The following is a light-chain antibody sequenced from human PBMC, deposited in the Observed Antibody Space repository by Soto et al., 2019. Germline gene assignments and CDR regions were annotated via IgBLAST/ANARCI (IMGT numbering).Light chain of an antibody. Sequence: QSVLTQPPSVSGSPGQRVTISCTGSSSNTGADYDVHWYQQLPGTEHWYQQLPGTAPKLLIYDNSNRPSGVPDRFSASKSGTSASLAIIGLQAEDEADYYCQSYDSSLSGPVFGGGTKVTVL. J-gene: IGLJ2*01. V-gene: IGLV1-40*01. CDR1: SSNTGADYD. CDR3: QSYDSSLSGPV. CDR2: DNS.